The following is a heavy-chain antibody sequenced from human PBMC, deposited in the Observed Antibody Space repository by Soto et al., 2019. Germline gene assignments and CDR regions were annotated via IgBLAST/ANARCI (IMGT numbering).Heavy chain of an antibody. CDR1: GFTFSSYA. CDR2: ISYDGSNK. J-gene: IGHJ2*01. D-gene: IGHD4-4*01. CDR3: ARPLWRDDYNWGYFDL. V-gene: IGHV3-30-3*01. Sequence: QVQLVGSGGGVFRPGRSLSLSCAASGFTFSSYAMHWFGQAPGKGLEWVAVISYDGSNKYYTDSVKGRFTISRDNSKNTLYLQMNSLRAEDTAVYYCARPLWRDDYNWGYFDLWGRGTLVTVSS.